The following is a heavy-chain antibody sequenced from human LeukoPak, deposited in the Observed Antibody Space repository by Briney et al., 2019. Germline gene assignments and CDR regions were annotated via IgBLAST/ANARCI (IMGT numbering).Heavy chain of an antibody. CDR3: AREVEHNWFDP. CDR1: GGSISSSSYY. J-gene: IGHJ5*02. CDR2: IYYSGST. Sequence: SETPSLTCTVSGGSISSSSYYWGWLRQPPGKGLEWIGSIYYSGSTNYNPSLKSRVTISVDTSKNQFSLKLSSVTAADTAVYYCAREVEHNWFDPWGQGTLVTVSS. V-gene: IGHV4-39*07.